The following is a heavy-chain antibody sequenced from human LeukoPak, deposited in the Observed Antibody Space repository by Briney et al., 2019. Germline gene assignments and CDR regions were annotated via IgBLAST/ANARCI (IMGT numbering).Heavy chain of an antibody. CDR2: ISGSGGST. J-gene: IGHJ6*02. Sequence: PGGSLRLSCAASGFTFSSYAMSWVRQAPVKGLEWVSAISGSGGSTYYADSVKGRFTISRDNSKNTLYLQMNSLRAEDTAVYYCAKGGYCSGGSCYSEYYYYGMDVWGQGTTVTVSS. V-gene: IGHV3-23*01. CDR1: GFTFSSYA. CDR3: AKGGYCSGGSCYSEYYYYGMDV. D-gene: IGHD2-15*01.